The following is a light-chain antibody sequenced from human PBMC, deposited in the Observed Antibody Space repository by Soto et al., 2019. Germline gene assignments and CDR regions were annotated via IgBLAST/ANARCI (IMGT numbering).Light chain of an antibody. CDR1: QSINIW. Sequence: DIQRTQSPSTLSSSVGDRVTITCRPSQSINIWLAWYQQRPGKAPNLLIYDGSTLLNGVPPRFSGGGGGTNFTLTISSLKPEDFETYYCQQIYTSPLTFGGGTKVDIK. V-gene: IGKV1-39*01. J-gene: IGKJ4*01. CDR3: QQIYTSPLT. CDR2: DGS.